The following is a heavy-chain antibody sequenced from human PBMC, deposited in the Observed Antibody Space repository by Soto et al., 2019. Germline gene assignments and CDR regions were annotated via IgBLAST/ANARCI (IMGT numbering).Heavy chain of an antibody. Sequence: QVQLQESGPGLVKPSETLSLTCTVSGGSISSYYWSWIPQPPGKGLEWIGYIYYSGSTNYNPSLKSRVTISVDTSKNQFSLKLSSVTAADTAVYYCARRYDFWSGYLYYYYMDVWGKGTTVTVSS. J-gene: IGHJ6*03. CDR3: ARRYDFWSGYLYYYYMDV. CDR2: IYYSGST. V-gene: IGHV4-59*08. CDR1: GGSISSYY. D-gene: IGHD3-3*01.